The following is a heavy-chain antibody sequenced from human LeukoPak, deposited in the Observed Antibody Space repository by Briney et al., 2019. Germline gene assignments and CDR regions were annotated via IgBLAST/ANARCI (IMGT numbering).Heavy chain of an antibody. D-gene: IGHD3-10*01. V-gene: IGHV3-48*03. Sequence: QPGGSLRLSCAVSGFTFSSYEMNWVRQAPGKGLEWVSYISSSGTTIYYADSVKGRFTISRDNAKNSLYLQMNSLRAEDTAVYYCARGEVTMVRGVIYYFDYWGQGTLVTVSS. CDR2: ISSSGTTI. J-gene: IGHJ4*02. CDR3: ARGEVTMVRGVIYYFDY. CDR1: GFTFSSYE.